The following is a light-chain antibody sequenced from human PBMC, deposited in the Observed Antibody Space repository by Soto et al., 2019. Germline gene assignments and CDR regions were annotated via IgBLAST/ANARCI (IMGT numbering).Light chain of an antibody. V-gene: IGLV2-14*01. Sequence: QSALTQPASVSGSPGQSITISCTGTSSDVGGYNYVSWYQQHPGKAPKLMIYEVSNRPSGVSNRFSGSKSGNTASLTISGLQAEDEANDYCSSYTRSSTLVFGGGTQLTVL. J-gene: IGLJ2*01. CDR1: SSDVGGYNY. CDR3: SSYTRSSTLV. CDR2: EVS.